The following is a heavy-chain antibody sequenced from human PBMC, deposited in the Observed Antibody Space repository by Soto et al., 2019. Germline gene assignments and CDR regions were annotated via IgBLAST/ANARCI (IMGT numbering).Heavy chain of an antibody. J-gene: IGHJ6*02. Sequence: LRLSCAASGFTFSTYGMHWVRQAPGKGLEWVAVISYDGSNKYYADSVKGRFTISRDNSKNTLYLQMNSLRAEDTAVYYCAKRRSSSSNYYYYYAMDVWGQGTTVTVSS. CDR2: ISYDGSNK. CDR3: AKRRSSSSNYYYYYAMDV. D-gene: IGHD6-13*01. V-gene: IGHV3-30*18. CDR1: GFTFSTYG.